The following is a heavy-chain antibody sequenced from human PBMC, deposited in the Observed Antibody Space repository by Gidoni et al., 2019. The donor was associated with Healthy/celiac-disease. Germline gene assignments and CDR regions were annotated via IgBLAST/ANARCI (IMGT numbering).Heavy chain of an antibody. D-gene: IGHD2-21*02. V-gene: IGHV1-58*01. J-gene: IGHJ3*02. CDR3: AAGIVVVTAIFAFDI. CDR2: IVVGSGNT. Sequence: QMQLVQSGPEVKKPGTSVQVSCKASGFTFTSSAVQWVRQARGQRLEWIGLIVVGSGNTNYAQKFQERVTITREMSTSTAYMELSSLRSEDTAVYYCAAGIVVVTAIFAFDIWGQGTMVTVSS. CDR1: GFTFTSSA.